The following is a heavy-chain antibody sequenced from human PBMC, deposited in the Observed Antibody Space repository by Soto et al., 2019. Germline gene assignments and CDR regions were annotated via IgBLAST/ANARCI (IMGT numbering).Heavy chain of an antibody. CDR1: GGSVSNSNYY. CDR3: AGQTFTIAAASYGRSNWFDP. D-gene: IGHD6-25*01. Sequence: SETLSLTCTVSGGSVSNSNYYWGWIRQSPGKGLEWIGSVYYRGRSYSKSSVKSRVTISVDTSKNQFSLNLNSVTASDTAVYYCAGQTFTIAAASYGRSNWFDPWGPGTLVTVSS. CDR2: VYYRGRS. J-gene: IGHJ5*02. V-gene: IGHV4-39*01.